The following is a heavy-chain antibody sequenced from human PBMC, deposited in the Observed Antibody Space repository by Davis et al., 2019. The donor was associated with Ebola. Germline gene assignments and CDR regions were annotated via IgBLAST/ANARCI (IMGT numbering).Heavy chain of an antibody. Sequence: GESLKLSCAASGFTFSSYWMSWVRQAPGKGLEWVANIKQDGSEKYYVDSVKGRFTISRDNAKNSLYLQMNSLRAEDTAVYYCARTIVVPYYFDYWGQGTLVTVSS. D-gene: IGHD3-10*01. V-gene: IGHV3-7*03. CDR2: IKQDGSEK. CDR1: GFTFSSYW. CDR3: ARTIVVPYYFDY. J-gene: IGHJ4*02.